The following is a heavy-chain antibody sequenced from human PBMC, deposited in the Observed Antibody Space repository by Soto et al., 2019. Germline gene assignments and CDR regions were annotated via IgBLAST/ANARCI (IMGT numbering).Heavy chain of an antibody. CDR2: IIPIFGTA. V-gene: IGHV1-69*01. D-gene: IGHD5-12*01. CDR1: GGTFSSYA. Sequence: QVQLVQSGAEVKKPGSSVKVSCKASGGTFSSYAISWVRQAPGQELEWMGGIIPIFGTANYAQKFQGRVTITADESTSTAYMELSSLRSEDTAVYYCARDRRDGYFPLNFDYWGQGTLVTVSS. J-gene: IGHJ4*02. CDR3: ARDRRDGYFPLNFDY.